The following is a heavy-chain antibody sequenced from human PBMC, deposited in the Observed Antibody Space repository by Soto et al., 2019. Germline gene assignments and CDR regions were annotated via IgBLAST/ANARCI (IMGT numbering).Heavy chain of an antibody. CDR2: ISYDETNE. Sequence: QVQLVESGGGLVQPGGSLRLTCVASGFTFGSHGMHWVRQAPGKGLEWVAVISYDETNEYYVDSVKCRFTISRDNSKSTLYLQMNRLRPEDTAVYKCAKDLRTTISDYGMDVWGQGTTVTVSS. CDR1: GFTFGSHG. J-gene: IGHJ6*02. V-gene: IGHV3-30*18. CDR3: AKDLRTTISDYGMDV. D-gene: IGHD2-21*01.